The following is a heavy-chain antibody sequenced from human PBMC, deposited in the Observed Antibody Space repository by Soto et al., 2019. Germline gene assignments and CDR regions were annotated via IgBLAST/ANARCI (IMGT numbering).Heavy chain of an antibody. V-gene: IGHV4-61*05. CDR1: GDSISSRSYY. J-gene: IGHJ4*02. D-gene: IGHD5-18*01. CDR2: IYYSGST. Sequence: SETLSLTCTVTGDSISSRSYYWGWIRQPPGKGLEWIGYIYYSGSTNYNPSLKSRVTISVDTSKNQFSLKLSSVTAAGTAVYYCASRGYSYGDFDYWGQGTLVTVSS. CDR3: ASRGYSYGDFDY.